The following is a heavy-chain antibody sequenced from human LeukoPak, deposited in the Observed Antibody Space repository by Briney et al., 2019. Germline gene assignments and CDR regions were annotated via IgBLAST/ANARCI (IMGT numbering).Heavy chain of an antibody. Sequence: GSSVKVSCKASGGTFISYAISWVRQAPGQGLEWMGGIIPIFGTANYAQKFQGRVTITTDESTSTAYMELSSLRSEDTAVYYCARALEGYCTNGLCWNLDYWGQGTLVTVSS. CDR2: IIPIFGTA. D-gene: IGHD2-8*01. CDR1: GGTFISYA. V-gene: IGHV1-69*05. J-gene: IGHJ4*02. CDR3: ARALEGYCTNGLCWNLDY.